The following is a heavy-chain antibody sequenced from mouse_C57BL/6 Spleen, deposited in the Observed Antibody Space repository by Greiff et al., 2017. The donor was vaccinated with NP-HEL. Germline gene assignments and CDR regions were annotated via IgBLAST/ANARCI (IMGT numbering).Heavy chain of an antibody. D-gene: IGHD4-1*01. CDR1: GYTFTSYW. CDR2: IDPNSGGT. CDR3: ARWGTNWDDYFDY. V-gene: IGHV1-72*01. J-gene: IGHJ2*01. Sequence: QVHVKQPGAELVKPGASVKLSCKASGYTFTSYWMHWVKQRPGRGLEWIGRIDPNSGGTKYNEKFKSKATLTVDKPSSTAYMQLSSLTSEDSAVYYCARWGTNWDDYFDYWGQGTTLTVSS.